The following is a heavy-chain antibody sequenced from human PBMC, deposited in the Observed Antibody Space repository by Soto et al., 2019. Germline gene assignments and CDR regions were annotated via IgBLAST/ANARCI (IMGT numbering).Heavy chain of an antibody. CDR1: GLSLSNGKLG. CDR2: IFSSDDK. CDR3: GTSRRSSGDAFDF. D-gene: IGHD6-6*01. V-gene: IGHV2-26*01. Sequence: SGPTLVNPTETLTLTCTVSGLSLSNGKLGVSWIRQPPGKALEWLAHIFSSDDKSYSTSLRSRLSISKDTSRSQVVLTMTNLDPMDSATYYCGTSRRSSGDAFDFWGQGTLVTVSS. J-gene: IGHJ3*01.